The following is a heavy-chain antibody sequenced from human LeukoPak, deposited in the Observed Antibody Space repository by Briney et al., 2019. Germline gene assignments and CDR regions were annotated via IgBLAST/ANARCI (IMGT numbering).Heavy chain of an antibody. CDR2: IYWDDDK. CDR3: ARTESTGDWPYYYYGMDV. Sequence: SGPTLVKPTQTLTLTCTFSGFSLSTSGVGVGWIRQPPGKALEWLALIYWDDDKRYSPSLKSRLTITKDTSKNQVVLTMTNMDPVDTATYYCARTESTGDWPYYYYGMDVWGQGTTVTVSS. D-gene: IGHD7-27*01. CDR1: GFSLSTSGVG. V-gene: IGHV2-5*02. J-gene: IGHJ6*02.